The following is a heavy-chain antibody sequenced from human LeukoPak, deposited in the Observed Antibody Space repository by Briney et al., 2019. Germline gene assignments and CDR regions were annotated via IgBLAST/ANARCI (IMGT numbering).Heavy chain of an antibody. J-gene: IGHJ3*02. CDR3: ARRSDSRGYYLSDAFDI. CDR2: IIPIFGTA. D-gene: IGHD3-22*01. V-gene: IGHV1-69*05. CDR1: GGTFSSYA. Sequence: GASVKVSCKASGGTFSSYAISWVRQAPGQGLEWMGGIIPIFGTANYAQKFQGRVTITTDESTSTAYMELSSLRSEDTAVYYCARRSDSRGYYLSDAFDIWGQGTMVTVSS.